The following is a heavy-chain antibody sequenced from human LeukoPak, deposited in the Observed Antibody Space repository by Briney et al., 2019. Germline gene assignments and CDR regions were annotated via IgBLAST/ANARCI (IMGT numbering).Heavy chain of an antibody. V-gene: IGHV4-30-4*07. CDR2: IYYSGST. CDR1: GGSISSGGYS. Sequence: SETLSLTCAVSGGSISSGGYSWSWIRQPPGKGLEWIGYIYYSGSTYYNPSLKSRVTISVDTSKNQFSLKLSPVTAADTAVYYCARGGDYSNLLRNDDFDYWGQGTLVTVSS. D-gene: IGHD4-11*01. CDR3: ARGGDYSNLLRNDDFDY. J-gene: IGHJ4*02.